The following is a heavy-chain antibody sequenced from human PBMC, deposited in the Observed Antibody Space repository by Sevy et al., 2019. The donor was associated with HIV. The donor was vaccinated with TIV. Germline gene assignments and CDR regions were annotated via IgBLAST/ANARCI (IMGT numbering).Heavy chain of an antibody. CDR3: ARKQFVLPFDY. Sequence: GGSLRLSCAASGFTFSDYAIHWVRQAPGKGLEWLAVISYHGRNQFYADSVRGRFTISRNDSKNTVYLQMNSLRPDDTAVYYCARKQFVLPFDYWGQGTLVTVSS. J-gene: IGHJ4*02. CDR2: ISYHGRNQ. D-gene: IGHD6-6*01. V-gene: IGHV3-30*04. CDR1: GFTFSDYA.